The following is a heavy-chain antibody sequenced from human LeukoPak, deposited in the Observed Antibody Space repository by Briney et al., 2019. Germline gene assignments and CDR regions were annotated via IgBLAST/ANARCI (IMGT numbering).Heavy chain of an antibody. V-gene: IGHV3-23*01. Sequence: QPGGSLRLSCAASGFTFSSYAMSWVRQAPGKGLEWVSAISGSGGSTYYADSVKGRFTVSRDNSKNTLYLQMNSLRAEDTAVYYCAKATYYYDSSDYDYFDYWGQGTLVTVSS. CDR2: ISGSGGST. CDR3: AKATYYYDSSDYDYFDY. D-gene: IGHD3-22*01. CDR1: GFTFSSYA. J-gene: IGHJ4*02.